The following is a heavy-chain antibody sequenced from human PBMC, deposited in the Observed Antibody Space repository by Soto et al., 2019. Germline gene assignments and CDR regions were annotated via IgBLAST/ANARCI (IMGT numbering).Heavy chain of an antibody. CDR1: GGSISSGSYY. J-gene: IGHJ4*02. D-gene: IGHD2-21*01. CDR2: IYYRGTT. CDR3: ARRVVIGNAKDY. Sequence: QLQLQESGPGLVKPSETLSLTCTVSGGSISSGSYYWDWIRQPPGKGLEWIGSIYYRGTTYYNPSLESRVTIFVDTSKNQFSLKVTSVTAADTAVYYCARRVVIGNAKDYWGQGTLVTVSS. V-gene: IGHV4-39*01.